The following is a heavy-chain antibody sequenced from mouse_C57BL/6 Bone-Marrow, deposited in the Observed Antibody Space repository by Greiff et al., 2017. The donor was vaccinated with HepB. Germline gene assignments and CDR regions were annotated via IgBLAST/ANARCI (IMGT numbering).Heavy chain of an antibody. CDR2: IDPSDSYT. D-gene: IGHD4-1*01. CDR3: ARNWYY. CDR1: GYTFTSYW. V-gene: IGHV1-59*01. Sequence: QVQLQQPGAELVRPGTSVKLSCKASGYTFTSYWMHWVKQRPGQGLEWIGVIDPSDSYTNYNQKFKGKATLTVDTSSSTAYMQLSSLTSEDSAVYYCARNWYYWGQGTTLTVSS. J-gene: IGHJ2*01.